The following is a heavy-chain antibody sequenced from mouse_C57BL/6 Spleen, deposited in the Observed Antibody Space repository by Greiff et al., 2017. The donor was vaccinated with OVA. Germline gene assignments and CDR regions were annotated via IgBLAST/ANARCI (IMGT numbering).Heavy chain of an antibody. CDR2: IDPENGDT. CDR3: TTSRLGSMVYFDY. Sequence: EVQLQQSGAELVRPGASVKLSCTASGFNIKDDYMHWVKQRPEQGLEWIGWIDPENGDTEYASKFQGKATITADTSSNTAYLQLSSLTSEDTAVYYCTTSRLGSMVYFDYWGQGTTLTVSS. CDR1: GFNIKDDY. D-gene: IGHD1-1*02. J-gene: IGHJ2*01. V-gene: IGHV14-4*01.